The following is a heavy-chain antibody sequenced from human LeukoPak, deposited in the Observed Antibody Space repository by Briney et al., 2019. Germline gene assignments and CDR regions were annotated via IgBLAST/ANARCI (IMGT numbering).Heavy chain of an antibody. CDR2: IIPIFGTA. D-gene: IGHD3-16*02. V-gene: IGHV1-69*01. J-gene: IGHJ6*02. CDR1: GGTFSSYA. CDR3: ARDLGPYDYVWGSYRSGMDV. Sequence: SMKVSCKASGGTFSSYAISWVRQAPGQGLEWMGGIIPIFGTANYAQKFQGRVTITADESTSTAYMELSSLRSEDTAVYYCARDLGPYDYVWGSYRSGMDVWGQGTTVTVSS.